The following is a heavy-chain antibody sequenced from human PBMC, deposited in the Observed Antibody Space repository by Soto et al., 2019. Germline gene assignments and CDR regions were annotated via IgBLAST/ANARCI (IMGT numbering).Heavy chain of an antibody. V-gene: IGHV4-30-4*01. J-gene: IGHJ5*02. CDR3: ARYSGYEGLRFDP. D-gene: IGHD5-12*01. Sequence: QVQLQESGPGLVKPSQTLSLTCTVSGGSISSGDYYCSRIRQPAGKGLEWIGYIYYSVSTYYNPSLKSRVTISVDTTKNQFSLKLSSVTAADTAVYYCARYSGYEGLRFDPWGQGTLVTVSS. CDR2: IYYSVST. CDR1: GGSISSGDYY.